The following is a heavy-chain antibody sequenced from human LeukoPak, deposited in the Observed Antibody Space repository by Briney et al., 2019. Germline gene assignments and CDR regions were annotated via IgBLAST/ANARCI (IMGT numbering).Heavy chain of an antibody. D-gene: IGHD6-6*01. CDR1: EFTFSAHW. CDR3: VRDRPHNCFDP. V-gene: IGHV3-74*01. Sequence: PGGSLRLSCAASEFTFSAHWMHWVRQVPGKGLVYIAYIDNDGTSTNYADSVKGRFTISRDNAKNTLYLQMNSLRVEDTAVYYCVRDRPHNCFDPWGQGTLVTVSS. CDR2: IDNDGTST. J-gene: IGHJ5*02.